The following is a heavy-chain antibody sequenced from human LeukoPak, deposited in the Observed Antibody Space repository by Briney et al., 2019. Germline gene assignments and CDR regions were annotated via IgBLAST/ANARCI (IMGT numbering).Heavy chain of an antibody. CDR2: INPSGGST. V-gene: IGHV1-46*01. Sequence: ASVKVSCEASGYTFTSYYMHWVRQAPGQGLEWMGIINPSGGSTSYAQKFQGRVTMTRDTSTSTVYMELSSLRSEDTAVYYCARVGIDVDTATHYFDYWGQGTLVTVSS. J-gene: IGHJ4*02. CDR3: ARVGIDVDTATHYFDY. CDR1: GYTFTSYY. D-gene: IGHD5-18*01.